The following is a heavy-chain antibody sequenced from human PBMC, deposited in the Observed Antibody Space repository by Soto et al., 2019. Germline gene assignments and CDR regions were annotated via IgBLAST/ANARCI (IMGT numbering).Heavy chain of an antibody. V-gene: IGHV2-70*01. D-gene: IGHD6-13*01. J-gene: IGHJ6*02. CDR1: GFSLSTSAMC. CDR2: IDWDDDK. Sequence: GPGPTLVNPTQTLTLTSTFSGFSLSTSAMCVTCIRQPPGKALEWVALIDWDDDKYYSTSLKTRLTISKDTSKNQVVLTMTNMDPVDTATYYCARIPYSSSWYGDYYYGMDVWGQGTTVTVSS. CDR3: ARIPYSSSWYGDYYYGMDV.